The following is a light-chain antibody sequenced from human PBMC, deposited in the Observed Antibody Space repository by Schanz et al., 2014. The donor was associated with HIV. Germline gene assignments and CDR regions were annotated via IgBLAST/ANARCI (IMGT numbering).Light chain of an antibody. J-gene: IGLJ2*01. Sequence: QSALTQPPSASGSPGQSVTISCTGTSSDIGAYDFVSWYQHHPGKAPKLVIYDVSQRPSGVSNRFSGSKSDNTASLTISGLQPEDEADYYCISYTSDTVLFGGGTKLTVL. CDR2: DVS. CDR1: SSDIGAYDF. V-gene: IGLV2-14*03. CDR3: ISYTSDTVL.